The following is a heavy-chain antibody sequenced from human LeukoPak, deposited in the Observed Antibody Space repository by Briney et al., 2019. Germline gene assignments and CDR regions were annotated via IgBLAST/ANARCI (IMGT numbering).Heavy chain of an antibody. Sequence: SENLSLTRAVFRVCLRGLYWGWLPPPPGKALEWRGEINHLGITKYNPSLESRLTISLGTSNNQFSLKLASVSAADTAMYFCARTEDCGISSCYWFVHWGQGSPVTVSS. V-gene: IGHV4-34*01. J-gene: IGHJ5*02. CDR3: ARTEDCGISSCYWFVH. D-gene: IGHD2-2*01. CDR2: INHLGIT. CDR1: RVCLRGLY.